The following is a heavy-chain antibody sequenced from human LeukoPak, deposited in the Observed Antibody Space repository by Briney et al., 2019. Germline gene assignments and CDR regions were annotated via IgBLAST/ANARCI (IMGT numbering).Heavy chain of an antibody. V-gene: IGHV5-51*01. CDR2: IYPSDSDT. J-gene: IGHJ4*02. D-gene: IGHD2-21*01. Sequence: GESLKISCQGSDYSFATYWIAWLRQMPGKGLEWMGIIYPSDSDTRYSPSFQGQVTISADKSIKTAYLQWSSLKASDTAMYYCARSTSDYYSADYWGQGTLVTVSS. CDR3: ARSTSDYYSADY. CDR1: DYSFATYW.